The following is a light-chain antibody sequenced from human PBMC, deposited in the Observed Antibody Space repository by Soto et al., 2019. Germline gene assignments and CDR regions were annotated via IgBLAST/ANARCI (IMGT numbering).Light chain of an antibody. V-gene: IGKV1-27*01. CDR1: QDISVY. Sequence: DIQMTQSPSSLSASVGDRVTITCRASQDISVYLAWYQQKPGKVPKLVIYSASTLQSGGPSRFSGSGSGTHFTLTIRSLQPADFTTYFCQKFNTAPLTFVQGTRLEIK. CDR2: SAS. J-gene: IGKJ5*01. CDR3: QKFNTAPLT.